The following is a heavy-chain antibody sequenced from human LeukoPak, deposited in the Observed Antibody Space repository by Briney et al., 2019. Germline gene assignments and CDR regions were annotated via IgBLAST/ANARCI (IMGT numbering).Heavy chain of an antibody. CDR3: ARDLSPYCSGGSCYGRAFDI. CDR1: GYTFTSYY. CDR2: INPSGGST. V-gene: IGHV1-46*01. Sequence: ASVKVSCKASGYTFTSYYMHWVRQAPGQGLEWMGIINPSGGSTSYAQKFQGRVTMTRDTPTSTVYMELSSLRSEDTAVYYCARDLSPYCSGGSCYGRAFDIWGQGTMVTVSS. D-gene: IGHD2-15*01. J-gene: IGHJ3*02.